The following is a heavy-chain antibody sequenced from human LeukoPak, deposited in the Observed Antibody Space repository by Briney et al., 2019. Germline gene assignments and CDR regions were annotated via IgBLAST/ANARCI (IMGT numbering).Heavy chain of an antibody. CDR1: GFTVSSNY. CDR3: AKDRGSGSCFDY. D-gene: IGHD3-10*01. CDR2: ISYDGSNK. J-gene: IGHJ4*02. V-gene: IGHV3-30*18. Sequence: GGSLRLSCAASGFTVSSNYMSWVRQAPGKGLEWVAVISYDGSNKYYADSVKGRFTISRDNSKNTLYLQMNSLRAEDTAVYYCAKDRGSGSCFDYWGQGTLVTVSS.